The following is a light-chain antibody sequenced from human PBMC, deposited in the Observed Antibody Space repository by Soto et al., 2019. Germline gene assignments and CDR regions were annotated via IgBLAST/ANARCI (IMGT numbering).Light chain of an antibody. CDR1: QSISSW. V-gene: IGKV1-5*01. CDR2: DAS. CDR3: QQYNSYSRTWT. Sequence: DIQMTQSASTLSASVGDRVTITCRASQSISSWLAWYQQKPGKAPKLLIYDASSLESGVPSRFSGSGSGTEFTLTISSLQPGDFATYYCQQYNSYSRTWTFGQGTKV. J-gene: IGKJ1*01.